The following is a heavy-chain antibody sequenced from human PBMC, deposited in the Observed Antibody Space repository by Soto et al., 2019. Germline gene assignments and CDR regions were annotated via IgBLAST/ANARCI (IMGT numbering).Heavy chain of an antibody. CDR1: GFTFSSYA. V-gene: IGHV3-30-3*01. D-gene: IGHD2-8*01. J-gene: IGHJ4*02. CDR3: RRDRQHIVRYTHFY. Sequence: PGGSLRPSCAASGFTFSSYAMHWVRQAPGKGLEWVAVISYDGSNKYYADSVKGRFTISRDNSKNTLYLQMNSLRAEDTAVYYCRRDRQHIVRYTHFYWGQGNLLTVS. CDR2: ISYDGSNK.